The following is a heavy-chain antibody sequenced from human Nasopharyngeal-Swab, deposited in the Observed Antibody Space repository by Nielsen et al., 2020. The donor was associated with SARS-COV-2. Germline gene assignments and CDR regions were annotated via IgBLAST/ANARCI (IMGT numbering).Heavy chain of an antibody. Sequence: ASVKVSCKASGYTFISYGISWLRQAPGQGLEWMGWISAYNGNTNYAQKLQGRVTMTTDTSTSTAYLKLRRLRSDDTAVYYCARHGEQQLDRNWFDPWGQGTLVTVSS. CDR2: ISAYNGNT. J-gene: IGHJ5*02. V-gene: IGHV1-18*01. CDR1: GYTFISYG. D-gene: IGHD6-13*01. CDR3: ARHGEQQLDRNWFDP.